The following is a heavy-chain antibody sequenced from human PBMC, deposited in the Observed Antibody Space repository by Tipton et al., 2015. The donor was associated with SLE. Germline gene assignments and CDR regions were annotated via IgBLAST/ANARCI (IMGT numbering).Heavy chain of an antibody. V-gene: IGHV4-39*07. CDR2: IYYSGST. D-gene: IGHD2-2*01. J-gene: IGHJ1*01. CDR1: VGSISNTDYY. CDR3: AVGYCSSVSCQREYF. Sequence: TLSLTCTVSVGSISNTDYYWGWIRQPPGKGLEWIGSIYYSGSTYYNPSLKSLVTVSADTSKNQFSLKLSSVTAADTAVYYCAVGYCSSVSCQREYF.